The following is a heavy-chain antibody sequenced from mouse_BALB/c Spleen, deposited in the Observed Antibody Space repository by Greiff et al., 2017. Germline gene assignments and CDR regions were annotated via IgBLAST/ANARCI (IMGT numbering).Heavy chain of an antibody. CDR1: GFTFTDYY. CDR3: ARDRDYYGSSYTDY. D-gene: IGHD1-1*01. V-gene: IGHV7-3*02. J-gene: IGHJ2*01. Sequence: EVMLVESGGGLVQPGGSLRLSCATSGFTFTDYYMSWVRQPPGKALEWLGFIRNKANGYTTEYSASVKGRFTISRDNSQSILYLQMNTLRAEDSATYYCARDRDYYGSSYTDYWGQGTTLTVSS. CDR2: IRNKANGYTT.